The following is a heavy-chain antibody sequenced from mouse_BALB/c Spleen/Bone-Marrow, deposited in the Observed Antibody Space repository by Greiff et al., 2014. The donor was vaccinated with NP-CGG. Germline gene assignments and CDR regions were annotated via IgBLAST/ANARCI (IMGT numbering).Heavy chain of an antibody. CDR2: IDPANDNT. V-gene: IGHV14-3*02. D-gene: IGHD2-2*01. J-gene: IGHJ2*01. CDR1: GFNIKDTY. CDR3: ASYVYGYYFDY. Sequence: VQLKQSGAELVKPGASVKLSCTASGFNIKDTYIHWVKQRPEQGLEWIGRIDPANDNTKYDPKFQGKATITADTSSSTAYQQLSSLTSEDTAVYYCASYVYGYYFDYWGQGTTLTVSS.